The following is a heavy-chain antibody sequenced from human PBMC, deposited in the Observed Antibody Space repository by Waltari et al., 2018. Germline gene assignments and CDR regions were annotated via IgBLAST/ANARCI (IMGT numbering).Heavy chain of an antibody. V-gene: IGHV4-31*03. CDR3: ARHVAGEPWRIRAFDF. D-gene: IGHD3-10*01. J-gene: IGHJ3*01. CDR1: GGSISSGGYY. Sequence: QVQLQESGPGLVKPSQTLSLTCTVSGGSISSGGYYWSWIRQHPGKGLEWIGYIYHSGSTYYNPSLKSRVTISVDKAVSTAYLQWSSLMTADTSIYYCARHVAGEPWRIRAFDFWGQGTMVTVSS. CDR2: IYHSGST.